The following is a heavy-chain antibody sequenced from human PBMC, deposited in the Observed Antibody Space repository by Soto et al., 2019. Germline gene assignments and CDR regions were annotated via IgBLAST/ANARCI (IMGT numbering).Heavy chain of an antibody. V-gene: IGHV1-2*02. D-gene: IGHD3-22*01. CDR3: TPGGVYYDSSGYGAFDY. J-gene: IGHJ4*02. CDR2: INPNSGGT. Sequence: ASVEVSCKASGYTFTGYYIHWVRQAPGQGLEWMGWINPNSGGTNYAQKFQGRVTMTRDTSISTAYMELSRLRSDDTAVYYCTPGGVYYDSSGYGAFDYWGQGTLVTVSS. CDR1: GYTFTGYY.